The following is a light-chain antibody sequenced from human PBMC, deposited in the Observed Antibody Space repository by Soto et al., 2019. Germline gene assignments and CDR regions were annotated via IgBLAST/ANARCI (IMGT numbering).Light chain of an antibody. CDR2: GAS. J-gene: IGKJ1*01. CDR1: QSVGND. Sequence: ERVMTQSPATLSVSPGERATLSCRASQSVGNDLAWYQQKPGQAPRLLIYGASSRATGIPARFSGSGSGTEFTLIISSLQSEDFAVYYCHQYNNWWTFGQGTKVDIK. CDR3: HQYNNWWT. V-gene: IGKV3D-15*01.